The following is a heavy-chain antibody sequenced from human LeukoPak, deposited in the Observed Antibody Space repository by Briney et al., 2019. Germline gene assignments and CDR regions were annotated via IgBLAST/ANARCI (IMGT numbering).Heavy chain of an antibody. CDR1: GYTFTNYD. CDR2: INPNSGNT. V-gene: IGHV1-8*01. CDR3: ARARTDLWFGDLAYAFEI. J-gene: IGHJ3*02. D-gene: IGHD3-10*01. Sequence: GASVKVSCKASGYTFTNYDINWVRQAPGQGLEWVGWINPNSGNTGSAQKFQGRVTMTRDTSTSTAYMELSSLRSDDTAVYYCARARTDLWFGDLAYAFEIWGPGTVVTVSS.